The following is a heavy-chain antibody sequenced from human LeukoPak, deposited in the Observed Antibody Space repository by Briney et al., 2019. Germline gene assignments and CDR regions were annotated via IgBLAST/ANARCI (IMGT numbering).Heavy chain of an antibody. D-gene: IGHD3-22*01. J-gene: IGHJ4*02. CDR1: GYSFTSYW. Sequence: GESLKISCKGSGYSFTSYWMGWVRQMRGKGLEWMGIIYPGDSDTRYSPSFQGQVTISADKSISTAYLQWSSLKASDTAMYYCASQYYYDSSGPPFDYWGQGTLVTVSS. CDR3: ASQYYYDSSGPPFDY. CDR2: IYPGDSDT. V-gene: IGHV5-51*01.